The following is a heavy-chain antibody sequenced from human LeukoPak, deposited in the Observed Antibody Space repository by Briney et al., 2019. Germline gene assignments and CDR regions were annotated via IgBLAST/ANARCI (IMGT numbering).Heavy chain of an antibody. CDR1: GFTFSMYA. CDR3: AKGQGSGIYKYYFDY. V-gene: IGHV3-23*01. CDR2: ISDNT. J-gene: IGHJ4*02. Sequence: GGSLRLSCAVSGFTFSMYAMAWVRQAPGKGLEWVSGISDNTYYADSVRGRFTISRDNSKNTLYQQMNSLRAEDTAVYYCAKGQGSGIYKYYFDYWGQGTLVTVSS. D-gene: IGHD3-10*01.